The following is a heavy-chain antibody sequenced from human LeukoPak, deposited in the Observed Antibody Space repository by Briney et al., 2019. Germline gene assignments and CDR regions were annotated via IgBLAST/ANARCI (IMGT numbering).Heavy chain of an antibody. V-gene: IGHV3-74*01. CDR3: ARGRYYSMDV. J-gene: IGHJ6*02. CDR2: VNSDGSST. Sequence: PGGSLRLSCAASGFTFTSYWMHWVRQAPGKGLVWVSRVNSDGSSTTYADSVKGRFTISRDNAKNTLYLQMNSLRAEDTAVYYCARGRYYSMDVWGQGTTVTVSS. CDR1: GFTFTSYW.